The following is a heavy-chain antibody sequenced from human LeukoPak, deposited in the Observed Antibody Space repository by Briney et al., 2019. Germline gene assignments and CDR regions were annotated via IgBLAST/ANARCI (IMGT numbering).Heavy chain of an antibody. V-gene: IGHV1-8*01. D-gene: IGHD2-15*01. J-gene: IGHJ3*02. Sequence: ASVKVSCKASGYTFTSYDINWVRQATGQGLEWMGWMNPNSGNTGYAQKFQGRVTMTRNTSISTAYMELGSLRSEDTAVYYCARATSDIVVVVAATPSAFDIWGQGTMVTVSS. CDR1: GYTFTSYD. CDR2: MNPNSGNT. CDR3: ARATSDIVVVVAATPSAFDI.